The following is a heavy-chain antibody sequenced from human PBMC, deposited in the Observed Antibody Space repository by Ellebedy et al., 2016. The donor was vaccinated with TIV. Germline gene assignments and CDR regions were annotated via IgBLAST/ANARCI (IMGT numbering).Heavy chain of an antibody. V-gene: IGHV4-59*13. CDR3: ARDVGYSYGFDY. Sequence: SETLSLXCTVSGGSISSYYWSWIRQPPGKGLEWIGYIYYSGSTNYNPSLKSRVTISVDTSKNQFSLKLSSVTAADTAVYYCARDVGYSYGFDYWGQGTLVTVSS. CDR1: GGSISSYY. J-gene: IGHJ4*02. CDR2: IYYSGST. D-gene: IGHD5-18*01.